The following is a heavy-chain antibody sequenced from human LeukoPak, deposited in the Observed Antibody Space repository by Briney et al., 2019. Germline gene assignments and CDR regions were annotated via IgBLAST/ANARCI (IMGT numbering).Heavy chain of an antibody. D-gene: IGHD4-17*01. V-gene: IGHV4-59*01. CDR2: IYYSGST. CDR1: GGSMSSYY. J-gene: IGHJ4*02. CDR3: ARAGYGDSFYTDYFDY. Sequence: SETLSLTCTVSGGSMSSYYWNWIRQTPGKGLEWIGYIYYSGSTNYNPSLKSRVTISVDTSKNQFSLKLSSVTAADTAVYYCARAGYGDSFYTDYFDYWGQGTLVTVSS.